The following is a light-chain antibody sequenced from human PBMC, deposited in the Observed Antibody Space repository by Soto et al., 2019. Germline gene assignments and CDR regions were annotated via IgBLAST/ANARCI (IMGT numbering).Light chain of an antibody. J-gene: IGKJ1*01. CDR1: QSVSSN. Sequence: RVSQSVSSNLAWYQQKPGQAPRLLIYGASNRATGIPDRFSGSGSATDFTLTISRLAPEDFAVYYCQQYGSSGTFGQGTKVDIK. V-gene: IGKV3-20*01. CDR3: QQYGSSGT. CDR2: GAS.